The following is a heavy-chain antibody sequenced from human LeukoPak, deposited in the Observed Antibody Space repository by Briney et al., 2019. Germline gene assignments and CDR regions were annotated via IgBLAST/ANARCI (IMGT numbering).Heavy chain of an antibody. CDR3: AKDLRGSYDILTGSY. CDR2: ISGDGVST. V-gene: IGHV3-43*02. J-gene: IGHJ4*02. Sequence: PGGSLRLSCAASGFTFDDYAMHWVRQAAGKGLEWVSLISGDGVSTYYADSVKGRFTISRDNSKNFLYLQMNSLRTEDTALYYCAKDLRGSYDILTGSYWGLGTLVTVSS. CDR1: GFTFDDYA. D-gene: IGHD3-9*01.